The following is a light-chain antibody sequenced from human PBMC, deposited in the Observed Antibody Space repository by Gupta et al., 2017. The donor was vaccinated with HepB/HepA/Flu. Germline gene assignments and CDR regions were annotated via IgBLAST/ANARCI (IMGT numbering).Light chain of an antibody. Sequence: VMTQSPANLSVSPRERATLTCRSSQSISSKLAWYQQKPGQAPRLLIYGASTRATGIPARFSGSGSGTEFTLTISSLQSEDFAVYYCQQDNNWPRTFGEGTKVEIK. CDR1: QSISSK. V-gene: IGKV3-15*01. J-gene: IGKJ4*02. CDR3: QQDNNWPRT. CDR2: GAS.